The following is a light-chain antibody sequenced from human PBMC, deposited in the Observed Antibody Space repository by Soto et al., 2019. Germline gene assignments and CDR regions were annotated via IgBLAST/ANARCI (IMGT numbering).Light chain of an antibody. CDR3: QQYNNWPPWT. Sequence: ERVMTQSPATLSVSPGETATLSCRASQSVSSNLAWYQQKPGQGPRLLIYGASTRATGVPVRFSGSGSGTEFTLTISSLQSEDFAVYYCQQYNNWPPWTFGQGTKVEIK. V-gene: IGKV3-15*01. J-gene: IGKJ1*01. CDR2: GAS. CDR1: QSVSSN.